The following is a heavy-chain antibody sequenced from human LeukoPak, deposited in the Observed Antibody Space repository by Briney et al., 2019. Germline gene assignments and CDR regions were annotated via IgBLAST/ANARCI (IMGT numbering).Heavy chain of an antibody. CDR2: IYDSGST. Sequence: SETLSLTCTVSGGSISSYYWTWIRQPPGKGLEWIGYIYDSGSTYYNPSRKSRVTISVDTSKNPFSLKLSSVTAADKPVYYCARGGYDYVWGSYTANDYYYYYGMDVWGQGTTVTVSS. CDR1: GGSISSYY. D-gene: IGHD3-16*01. V-gene: IGHV4-59*12. J-gene: IGHJ6*02. CDR3: ARGGYDYVWGSYTANDYYYYYGMDV.